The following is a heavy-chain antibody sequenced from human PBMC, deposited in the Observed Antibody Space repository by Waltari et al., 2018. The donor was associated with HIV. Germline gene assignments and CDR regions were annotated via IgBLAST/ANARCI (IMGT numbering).Heavy chain of an antibody. CDR3: ARSKMGATDY. V-gene: IGHV3-74*01. CDR1: GFTFSSYW. Sequence: DVQLVESGGGLVQPGGSLRLSCAASGFTFSSYWMHWVRQGPGKGLVWVSRINSDGNSTTYADSVRGRFTISRDNAKNTVYLQMNSLRAEDTAVYYCARSKMGATDYWGQGTLVTVSS. CDR2: INSDGNST. J-gene: IGHJ4*02. D-gene: IGHD1-26*01.